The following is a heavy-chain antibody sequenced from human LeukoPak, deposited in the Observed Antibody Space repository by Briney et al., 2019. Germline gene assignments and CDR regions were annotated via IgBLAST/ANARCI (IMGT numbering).Heavy chain of an antibody. V-gene: IGHV1-18*01. D-gene: IGHD4-23*01. J-gene: IGHJ3*02. Sequence: GASVKVSCKASGYTFTSYGISWVRQAPGQGLEWMGWISAYNGNTNYAQKLQGRVTMTTDTSTSTAYMELSSLRSEDTAVYYCAREYGGNSLGAFDIWGQGTMVTVSS. CDR2: ISAYNGNT. CDR1: GYTFTSYG. CDR3: AREYGGNSLGAFDI.